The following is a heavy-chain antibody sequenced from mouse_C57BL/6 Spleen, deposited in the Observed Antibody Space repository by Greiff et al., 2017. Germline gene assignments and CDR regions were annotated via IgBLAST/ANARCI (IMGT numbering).Heavy chain of an antibody. V-gene: IGHV5-16*01. J-gene: IGHJ1*01. D-gene: IGHD2-4*01. Sequence: DVKLVESEGGLVQPGSSMKLSCTASGFTFSDYYMAWVRQVPEKGLEWVANINYDGSSTYYLDPLKSRFIISRDTAKNILYLQMSRLKSEDTATYYCAREGVYYDCGGFYFDVWGAGTTVTVS. CDR3: AREGVYYDCGGFYFDV. CDR2: INYDGSST. CDR1: GFTFSDYY.